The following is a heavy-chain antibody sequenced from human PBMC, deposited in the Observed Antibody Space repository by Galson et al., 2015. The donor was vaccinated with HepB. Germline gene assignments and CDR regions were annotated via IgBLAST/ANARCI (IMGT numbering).Heavy chain of an antibody. CDR3: ARDHRDIGTIHITMVRGSNEGWFDP. CDR1: GYTFTSYG. D-gene: IGHD3-10*01. V-gene: IGHV1-18*01. CDR2: ISAYNGNT. Sequence: QSGAEVKKPGASVKVSCKASGYTFTSYGISWVRQAPGQGLEWMGWISAYNGNTNYAQKLQGRVTMTTDTSTSTAYMELRSLRSDDTAVYYCARDHRDIGTIHITMVRGSNEGWFDPWGQGTLVTVSS. J-gene: IGHJ5*02.